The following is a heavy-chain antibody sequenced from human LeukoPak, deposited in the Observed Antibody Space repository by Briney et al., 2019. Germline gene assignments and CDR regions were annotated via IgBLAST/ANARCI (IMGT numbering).Heavy chain of an antibody. J-gene: IGHJ3*02. D-gene: IGHD1-26*01. V-gene: IGHV3-74*01. CDR2: IKSDGSST. Sequence: GGSLRLSCAASGFTFSNYWMHWVRQAPGKGLVWVSRIKSDGSSTSYADSVKGRFTISRDNAKNTLYLQMNSLRAEDTAVYYCARIGAATYAFDIWGQGTMVTVYS. CDR3: ARIGAATYAFDI. CDR1: GFTFSNYW.